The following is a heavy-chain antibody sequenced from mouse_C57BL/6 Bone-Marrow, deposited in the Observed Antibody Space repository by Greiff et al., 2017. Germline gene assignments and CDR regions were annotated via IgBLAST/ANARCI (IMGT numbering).Heavy chain of an antibody. Sequence: QVQLQQSGPELVKPGASVKISCKASGYAFSSSWMNWVKQRPGKGLEWIGRIYPGDGDTNYNGKFKGKATLTADKSSSTAYMQLSSLTSEDSAVXFCARITAITTVEFDYWGQGTTLTVSS. CDR3: ARITAITTVEFDY. D-gene: IGHD1-1*01. J-gene: IGHJ2*01. CDR2: IYPGDGDT. V-gene: IGHV1-82*01. CDR1: GYAFSSSW.